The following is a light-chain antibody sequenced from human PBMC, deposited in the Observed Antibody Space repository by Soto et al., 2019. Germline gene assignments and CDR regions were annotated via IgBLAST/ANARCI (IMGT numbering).Light chain of an antibody. CDR2: GAS. J-gene: IGKJ1*01. CDR3: QQYGSSGT. Sequence: EIGLTQSPGTLSLTPGERATLSCRASQSVSNNYLAWYQQKPGQAPRLLIYGASNRATGIPDRFSGSGSGTDFTLTISRLEPEDFAVYYCQQYGSSGTFGQGTMV. V-gene: IGKV3-20*01. CDR1: QSVSNNY.